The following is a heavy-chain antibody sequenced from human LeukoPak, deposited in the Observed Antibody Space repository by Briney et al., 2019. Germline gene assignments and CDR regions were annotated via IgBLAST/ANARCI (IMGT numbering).Heavy chain of an antibody. CDR1: GYTFTSYY. CDR3: ARDGLASTVVTPYYYYGMDV. CDR2: INPSGGST. V-gene: IGHV1-46*01. D-gene: IGHD4-23*01. Sequence: GASVKVSCKASGYTFTSYYMHRVRQAPGQGLEWMGIINPSGGSTSYAQKFQGRVTMTRDTSTSTVYMELSSLRSEDTAVYYCARDGLASTVVTPYYYYGMDVWGQGTMVTVSS. J-gene: IGHJ6*02.